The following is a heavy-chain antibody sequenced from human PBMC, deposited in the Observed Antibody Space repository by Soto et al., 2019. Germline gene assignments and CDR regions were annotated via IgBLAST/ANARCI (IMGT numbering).Heavy chain of an antibody. CDR1: GGSISSGGYY. D-gene: IGHD2-15*01. V-gene: IGHV4-31*03. CDR3: ARDRLSGGSSNADYYYYGMDV. J-gene: IGHJ6*02. Sequence: PSETLSLTCTVSGGSISSGGYYWSWIRQHPGKGLEWIGYIYYSGSTYYNPSLKSRVTISVDTSKNQFSLKLSSVTAADTAVYYCARDRLSGGSSNADYYYYGMDVWGQGTTVTVSS. CDR2: IYYSGST.